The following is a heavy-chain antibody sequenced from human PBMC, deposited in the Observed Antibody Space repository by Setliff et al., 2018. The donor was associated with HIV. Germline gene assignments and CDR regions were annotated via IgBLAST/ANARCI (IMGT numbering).Heavy chain of an antibody. CDR1: GFTFSSYG. D-gene: IGHD6-19*01. Sequence: PGESLTISCAAFGFTFSSYGMHWVRQAPGKGLEWVAFIHYDVSSKYYGDSVKGRFTISRDNSRNTLYLLMNSLRPEDTAVYYCAKDFGYSSGWYLVSGTFDIWGQGTMVTVSS. V-gene: IGHV3-30*02. J-gene: IGHJ3*02. CDR3: AKDFGYSSGWYLVSGTFDI. CDR2: IHYDVSSK.